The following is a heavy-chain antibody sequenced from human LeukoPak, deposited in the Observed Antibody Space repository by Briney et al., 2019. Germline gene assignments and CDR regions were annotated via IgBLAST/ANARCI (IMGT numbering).Heavy chain of an antibody. CDR2: IKTKADNYAT. V-gene: IGHV3-73*01. J-gene: IGHJ4*02. D-gene: IGHD5-24*01. CDR1: GFSFSGAA. Sequence: GGSLRLSCAASGFSFSGAAVHWVRQASGKGLEWVGRIKTKADNYATAFAASVKGRFTISRDDSKNTAYLQMNSLKIEDTAVYYCARETEMANLDYWGQGTLVTVSS. CDR3: ARETEMANLDY.